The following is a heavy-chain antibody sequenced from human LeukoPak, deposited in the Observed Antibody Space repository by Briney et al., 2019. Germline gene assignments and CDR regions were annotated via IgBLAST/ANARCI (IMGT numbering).Heavy chain of an antibody. J-gene: IGHJ4*02. CDR1: GGSVTSTNW. CDR2: INHSGGT. CDR3: ARGRILHSSSALGY. D-gene: IGHD6-13*01. Sequence: SETLSLTCDVSGGSVTSTNWWTWIRQPPGKGLEWIGEINHSGGTNYNPSLKSRVTISIDTSKNKFSLNLRSVTAADTAVYYCARGRILHSSSALGYWGQGTLVTISS. V-gene: IGHV4-4*02.